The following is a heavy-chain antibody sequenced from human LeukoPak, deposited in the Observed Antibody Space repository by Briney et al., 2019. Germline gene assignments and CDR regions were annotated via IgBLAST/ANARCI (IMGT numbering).Heavy chain of an antibody. CDR1: GASISSYY. J-gene: IGHJ4*02. Sequence: SETLSLTCIASGASISSYYWSWIRQPPGKGLEWIGYIYYSGSTNYNPSLKSRVTISVVTSKNQFSLKLSSVTAADTAVYYCARARYSSAPFDYWGQGTLITVSS. V-gene: IGHV4-59*01. D-gene: IGHD6-25*01. CDR3: ARARYSSAPFDY. CDR2: IYYSGST.